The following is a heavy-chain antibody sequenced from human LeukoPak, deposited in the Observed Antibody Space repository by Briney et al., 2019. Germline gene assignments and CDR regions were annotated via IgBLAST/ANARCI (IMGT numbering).Heavy chain of an antibody. D-gene: IGHD3-22*01. V-gene: IGHV3-48*02. J-gene: IGHJ4*01. CDR3: ARDMDSSGYNFDY. Sequence: GGSLRLSCAASGVTFSSYSMNCVRRAPGKGLECVSYISSSSSIIYYADSVKGRFTISRDNAKNSLYLQMNSLRDEDTAVYCCARDMDSSGYNFDYSGDGKLVTVSS. CDR1: GVTFSSYS. CDR2: ISSSSSII.